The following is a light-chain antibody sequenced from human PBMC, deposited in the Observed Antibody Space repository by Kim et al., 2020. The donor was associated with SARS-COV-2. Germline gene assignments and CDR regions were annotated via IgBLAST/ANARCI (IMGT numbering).Light chain of an antibody. CDR1: QSISSY. CDR3: QQSYRTQYT. V-gene: IGKV1-39*01. J-gene: IGKJ2*01. Sequence: DIQMTQSPFSLSASVGDRVTITCRASQSISSYLNWYQQRPGKAPKLLIYAASSLQSGVPSRFSGSGSGTDFTLTISSLQPEDFATYYCQQSYRTQYTFGQGTKLEI. CDR2: AAS.